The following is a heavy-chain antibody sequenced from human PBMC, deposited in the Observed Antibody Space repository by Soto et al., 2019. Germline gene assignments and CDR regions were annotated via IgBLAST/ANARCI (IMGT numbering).Heavy chain of an antibody. CDR1: VFTFSDYG. CDR2: MPYDGSHK. V-gene: IGHV3-30*02. CDR3: AKEMYPRTVLDSSSPWGDY. D-gene: IGHD6-6*01. Sequence: GGSLRLCCEVSVFTFSDYGMHWVRQAPGKGLEWVAVMPYDGSHKYYADSVKGRFTISRDLSGNTLFLQMNSLRLEDTAVYFCAKEMYPRTVLDSSSPWGDYWGQGTLVTVSS. J-gene: IGHJ4*02.